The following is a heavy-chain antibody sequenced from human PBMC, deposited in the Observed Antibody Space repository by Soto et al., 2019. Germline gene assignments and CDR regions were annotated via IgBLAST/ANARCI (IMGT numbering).Heavy chain of an antibody. D-gene: IGHD2-2*01. CDR2: IYPGDSDT. V-gene: IGHV5-51*01. CDR3: ARLADIVVVPAAIAWFDP. CDR1: GYSFTSYW. J-gene: IGHJ5*02. Sequence: GESLKISCKGSGYSFTSYWIGWVRQMPGKGPEWMGIIYPGDSDTRYSPSFQGQVTISADKSISTAYLQWSSLKASDTAMYYCARLADIVVVPAAIAWFDPWGQGILGTVSS.